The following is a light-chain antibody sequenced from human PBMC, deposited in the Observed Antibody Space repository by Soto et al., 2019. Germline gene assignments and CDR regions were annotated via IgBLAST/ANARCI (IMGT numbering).Light chain of an antibody. Sequence: DLQLTQSPSFLSASVGDRVTITCRASQGISSYLAWYQQKPVKAPKLLIYAASTLQSGVPSRFSGSGSGTEFTLTISSLQPEDFATYYCQQLNSYPLTFGPGTKVDIK. J-gene: IGKJ3*01. CDR2: AAS. CDR3: QQLNSYPLT. CDR1: QGISSY. V-gene: IGKV1-9*01.